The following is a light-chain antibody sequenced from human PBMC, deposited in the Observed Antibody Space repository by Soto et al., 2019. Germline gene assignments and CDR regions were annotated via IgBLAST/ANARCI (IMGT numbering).Light chain of an antibody. CDR1: SSDGGSYNL. CDR2: EGS. Sequence: QSALTQPASVSGSPGQSITISCTGTSSDGGSYNLVSWYQQNPGKAPKLMIYEGSKRPSGISNRFSGSKSGNTASLTISGLQAEDEADYYCCSYAGSSTFLYVFGTGTQLTVL. J-gene: IGLJ1*01. CDR3: CSYAGSSTFLYV. V-gene: IGLV2-23*03.